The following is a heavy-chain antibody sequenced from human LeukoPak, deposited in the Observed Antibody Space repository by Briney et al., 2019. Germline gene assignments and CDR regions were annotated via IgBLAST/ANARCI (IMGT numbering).Heavy chain of an antibody. D-gene: IGHD2-15*01. CDR3: ATTPHRWQLSILANWFDP. J-gene: IGHJ5*02. Sequence: ASVKVSCKASGYTFTGYYMHWVRQAPGQGLEWMGRINPNSGGTNYAQMFQGRVTMTRDTSISTAYMELSRLRSDDTAVYYCATTPHRWQLSILANWFDPWGQGTLVTVSS. CDR1: GYTFTGYY. CDR2: INPNSGGT. V-gene: IGHV1-2*06.